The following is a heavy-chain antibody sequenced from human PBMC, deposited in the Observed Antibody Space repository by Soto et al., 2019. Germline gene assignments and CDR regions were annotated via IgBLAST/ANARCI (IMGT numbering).Heavy chain of an antibody. CDR3: ARDLSGTSGWFDP. CDR2: ISYDGSNK. D-gene: IGHD1-7*01. Sequence: QVQLVESGGGVVQPGRSLRLSCAASGFTFSSYAMHWVRQAPGKGLEWVAVISYDGSNKYYADSVKGRFTISRDNSKNTLYLQMNSLRAEHTAVYYCARDLSGTSGWFDPWGQGTLVTVSS. V-gene: IGHV3-30-3*01. J-gene: IGHJ5*02. CDR1: GFTFSSYA.